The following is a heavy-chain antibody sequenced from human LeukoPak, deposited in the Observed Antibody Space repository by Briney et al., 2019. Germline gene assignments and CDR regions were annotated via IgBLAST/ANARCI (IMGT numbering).Heavy chain of an antibody. CDR1: GGSISSGGYS. Sequence: SQTLSLTCAVSGGSISSGGYSWSWIRQPPGKGLEWIGYIYHSGSTYYNPSLKSRVTISVDRSKNQFSLKLSSVTAADTAVYYCARSCDGDAFDIWGQGTMVTVSS. J-gene: IGHJ3*02. CDR2: IYHSGST. V-gene: IGHV4-30-2*01. CDR3: ARSCDGDAFDI. D-gene: IGHD5-24*01.